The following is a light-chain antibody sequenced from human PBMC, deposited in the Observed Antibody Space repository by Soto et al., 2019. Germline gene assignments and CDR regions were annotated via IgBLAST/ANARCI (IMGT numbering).Light chain of an antibody. CDR3: QQYGTSPWT. V-gene: IGKV3-20*01. Sequence: EAVLTQSPGTLSLSPGGRATLSCRASQSVSSPYLAWYQQKPGQAPRLLMYGASSRATGIPDRFSGSGAGTDFTLTISRLEPDDFAVYYCQQYGTSPWTFGQGTKVDIK. CDR1: QSVSSPY. CDR2: GAS. J-gene: IGKJ1*01.